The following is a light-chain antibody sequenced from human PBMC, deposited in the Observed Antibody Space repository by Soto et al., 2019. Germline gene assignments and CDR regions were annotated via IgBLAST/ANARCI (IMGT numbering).Light chain of an antibody. CDR1: QSLLHSNGYNY. CDR3: MQALQIPGVT. J-gene: IGKJ3*01. CDR2: LGS. Sequence: DIVMTQSPLSLPVTPGEPASISCRSSQSLLHSNGYNYLDWYLQKPGQSPQLLIYLGSNRASGVPDRFSGSGSGTDFTLKISRVEPEDVGVYYCMQALQIPGVTFGPGTKVDIK. V-gene: IGKV2-28*01.